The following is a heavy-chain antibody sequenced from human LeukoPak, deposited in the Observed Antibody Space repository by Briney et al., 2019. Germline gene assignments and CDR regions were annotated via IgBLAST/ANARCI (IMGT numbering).Heavy chain of an antibody. Sequence: GGSLRLSCAASGFTFSSYGMHWVRQAPGKGLEWVAVISYDGSNKYYADSVKGRFTISRDNSKNTLYLQMNSLRAEDTAVYYCAKDMQTWPRFPDYWGQGTLVTVSS. CDR3: AKDMQTWPRFPDY. CDR1: GFTFSSYG. D-gene: IGHD5-12*01. J-gene: IGHJ4*02. V-gene: IGHV3-30*18. CDR2: ISYDGSNK.